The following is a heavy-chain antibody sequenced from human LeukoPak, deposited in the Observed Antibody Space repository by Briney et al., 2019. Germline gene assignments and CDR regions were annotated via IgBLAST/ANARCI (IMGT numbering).Heavy chain of an antibody. D-gene: IGHD6-13*01. V-gene: IGHV1-8*01. CDR1: GYTFTSYD. CDR3: ARDYSIAAASDY. Sequence: ASVKVSCKASGYTFTSYDINWVRQATGQGLEWMGWMNPNSGNTGYAQKFQGRVTMTRNTSISTAYMELSSLRSEDTAVYYCARDYSIAAASDYWGQGTLVTVSS. J-gene: IGHJ4*02. CDR2: MNPNSGNT.